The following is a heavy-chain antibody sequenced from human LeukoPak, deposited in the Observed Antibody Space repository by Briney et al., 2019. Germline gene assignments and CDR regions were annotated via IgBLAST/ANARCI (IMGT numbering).Heavy chain of an antibody. CDR2: INQGGTVK. Sequence: GESLRLSCAASGFTFSRSWVTWVRQAPGKGLEWVASINQGGTVKHYMDSVKGRFTISRDNSDNSLFLQTNSLRAEDMAVYYCAKLLGDVTTFDYWGQGALVTVSS. CDR1: GFTFSRSW. J-gene: IGHJ4*02. D-gene: IGHD3-16*01. V-gene: IGHV3-7*01. CDR3: AKLLGDVTTFDY.